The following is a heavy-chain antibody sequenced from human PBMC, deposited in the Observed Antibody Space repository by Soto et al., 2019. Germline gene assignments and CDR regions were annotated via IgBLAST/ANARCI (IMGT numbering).Heavy chain of an antibody. CDR2: IYYSGST. D-gene: IGHD2-15*01. CDR1: DASISSYY. Sequence: SGTLSLTCTFSDASISSYYCSLIRQPPGKGREGIGYIYYSGSTNYNPSLKSRVTISVDTSKNQFSLKLSSVTAADTAVYYCARVPAGYCSGGSCYEGAWFDPWGQGTLVTVS. CDR3: ARVPAGYCSGGSCYEGAWFDP. J-gene: IGHJ5*02. V-gene: IGHV4-59*01.